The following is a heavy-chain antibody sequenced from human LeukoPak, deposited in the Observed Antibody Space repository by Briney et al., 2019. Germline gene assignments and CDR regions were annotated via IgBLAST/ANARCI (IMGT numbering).Heavy chain of an antibody. CDR2: MNPNSGNT. D-gene: IGHD7-27*01. Sequence: GASVKVSFKASVYTFTSYDIHWVRQATGQGLEWMGWMNPNSGNTGYAQKFQGRVTMTRNTSISTAYMELSSLRSEDTAVYYCARGRTGDIIDYWGQGTLVTVSS. CDR1: VYTFTSYD. CDR3: ARGRTGDIIDY. V-gene: IGHV1-8*01. J-gene: IGHJ4*02.